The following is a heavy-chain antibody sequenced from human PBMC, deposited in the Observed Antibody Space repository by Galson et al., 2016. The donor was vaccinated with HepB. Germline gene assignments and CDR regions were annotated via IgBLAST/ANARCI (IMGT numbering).Heavy chain of an antibody. CDR3: SRVPMYRALDV. CDR2: INAGNSNT. D-gene: IGHD1-26*01. V-gene: IGHV1-3*01. Sequence: SVKLSCTASGCSFTSYPIHWVRQAPGKRLEWISCINAGNSNTYYAQKFQGRLTITRDTSATMPYLELSSLRSEDTAVYYCSRVPMYRALDVWGQGTLVTVSS. J-gene: IGHJ4*02. CDR1: GCSFTSYP.